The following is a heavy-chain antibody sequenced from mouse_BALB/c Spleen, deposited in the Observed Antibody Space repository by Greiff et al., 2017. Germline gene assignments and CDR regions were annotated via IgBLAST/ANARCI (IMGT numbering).Heavy chain of an antibody. Sequence: VQLQQSGAELVRPGVSVKISCKGSGYTFTDYAMHWVKQSHAKSLEWIGVISTYSGDASYNQKFKGKATMTVDKSSSTAYMELARLTSEDSAIYYCARVGRGSSPWFAYWGQGTLVTVSA. CDR2: ISTYSGDA. D-gene: IGHD1-1*01. CDR3: ARVGRGSSPWFAY. CDR1: GYTFTDYA. V-gene: IGHV1S137*01. J-gene: IGHJ3*01.